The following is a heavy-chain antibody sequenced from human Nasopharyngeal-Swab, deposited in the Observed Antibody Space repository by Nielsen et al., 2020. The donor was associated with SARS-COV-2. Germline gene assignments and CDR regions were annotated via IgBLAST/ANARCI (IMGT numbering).Heavy chain of an antibody. Sequence: GGSLRLSCAASGFTFASYWMSWVRQAPRKGLEWVANIKQDGGEKYYVDSVKGRFTIARDNAKNSVYLQMNSLRVEDTAVYYCAREGYGAYGDHPDHWGQGTLVTVSS. CDR3: AREGYGAYGDHPDH. CDR2: IKQDGGEK. V-gene: IGHV3-7*01. J-gene: IGHJ4*02. CDR1: GFTFASYW. D-gene: IGHD4/OR15-4a*01.